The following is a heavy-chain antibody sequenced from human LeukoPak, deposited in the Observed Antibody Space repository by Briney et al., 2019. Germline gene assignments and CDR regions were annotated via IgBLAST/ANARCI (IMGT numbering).Heavy chain of an antibody. CDR2: IYYSGST. D-gene: IGHD6-19*01. CDR1: GGSISSYY. J-gene: IGHJ4*02. CDR3: ARDLGSSGWYWAYFDY. V-gene: IGHV4-59*01. Sequence: SETLSLTCTVSGGSISSYYWSWIRQTPGKGLEWIGDIYYSGSTNYNPSLKSRVTISVDTSKNQFSLKLSSVTAADTAVYYCARDLGSSGWYWAYFDYWGQGTLVTVSS.